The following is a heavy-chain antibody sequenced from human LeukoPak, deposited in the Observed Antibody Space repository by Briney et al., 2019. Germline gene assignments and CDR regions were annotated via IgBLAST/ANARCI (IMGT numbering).Heavy chain of an antibody. D-gene: IGHD6-6*01. Sequence: ASVKVSCKASGGTFSSYAISWLRQAPGQGLEWMGRIIPIFGTANYAQKFQGRVTITTDESTSTGYMELSNLSIEALAGVYCGGYFSSQQLVWDYYYMDVWGKGTTVTVSS. CDR2: IIPIFGTA. J-gene: IGHJ6*03. CDR1: GGTFSSYA. V-gene: IGHV1-69*05. CDR3: GGYFSSQQLVWDYYYMDV.